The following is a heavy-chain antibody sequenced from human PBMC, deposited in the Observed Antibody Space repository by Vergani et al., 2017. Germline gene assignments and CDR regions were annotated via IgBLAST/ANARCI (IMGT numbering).Heavy chain of an antibody. CDR2: ISAYNDNT. Sequence: QVHLVQSGAEVKKPGASVKVSCKASGYTFTNYGISWMRQAPGQGLEWMGWISAYNDNTNYAQKVQGRVTMTTDTSTSTAYMELRSLRSDDTAVYYCAREKESGGILWLDAFDIWGQGTMVSVSS. D-gene: IGHD2-21*01. V-gene: IGHV1-18*01. CDR3: AREKESGGILWLDAFDI. J-gene: IGHJ3*02. CDR1: GYTFTNYG.